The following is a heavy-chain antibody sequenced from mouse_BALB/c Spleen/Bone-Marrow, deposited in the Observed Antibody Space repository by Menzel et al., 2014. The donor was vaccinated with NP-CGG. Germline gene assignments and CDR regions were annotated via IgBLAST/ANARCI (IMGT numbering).Heavy chain of an antibody. CDR1: GYTFXDYN. CDR3: ARRHGSSFDY. D-gene: IGHD1-1*01. J-gene: IGHJ2*01. Sequence: VHVKQSGPELVKPGASVKIPCKASGYTFXDYNMDWVKQSHGKSLEWIGDINPNNGGTIYNQKFKGKATLTVDKSSSTAYMELRSLTSEDTAVYYCARRHGSSFDYWGQGTTLTVSS. V-gene: IGHV1-18*01. CDR2: INPNNGGT.